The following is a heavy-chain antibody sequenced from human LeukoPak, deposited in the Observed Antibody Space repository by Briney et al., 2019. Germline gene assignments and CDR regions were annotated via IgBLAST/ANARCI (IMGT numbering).Heavy chain of an antibody. CDR3: ARDLDQYSGRYGGFGHDF. Sequence: ASVKVSCKASGYTFTSYGINWVRQAPGQGLEWMGWISAYNGNTNYAQKLQGRVTMTTDTSTNTAYMELRSLRSDDTAVYYCARDLDQYSGRYGGFGHDFWGQGTLVTVSS. CDR2: ISAYNGNT. J-gene: IGHJ4*02. D-gene: IGHD1-26*01. CDR1: GYTFTSYG. V-gene: IGHV1-18*01.